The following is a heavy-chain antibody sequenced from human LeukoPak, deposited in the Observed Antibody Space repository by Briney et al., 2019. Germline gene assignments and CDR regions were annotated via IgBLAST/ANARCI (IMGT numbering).Heavy chain of an antibody. Sequence: ASVKVSCKASGYTFTSYGISWVRQAPGQGLEWMGWISAYNGNTNYAQKLQGRVTVTTDTSTSTAYMELRSLRSDDTAVYYCARDPPRIVVVVAATNCYGMDVWGQGTTVTVSS. CDR2: ISAYNGNT. CDR1: GYTFTSYG. CDR3: ARDPPRIVVVVAATNCYGMDV. V-gene: IGHV1-18*01. J-gene: IGHJ6*02. D-gene: IGHD2-15*01.